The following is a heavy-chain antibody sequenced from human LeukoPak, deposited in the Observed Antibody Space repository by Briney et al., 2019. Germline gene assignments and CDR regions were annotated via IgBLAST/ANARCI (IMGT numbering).Heavy chain of an antibody. Sequence: GASVKVSCKGSGYSFTNYGINWVRQAPGQGLEWMGWINAFNGDTNHAQKFQGRVTMTTDTSTSTAYVELRSLRSDDTAVYYCARDGSGTWLDPWGQGTLVTVSS. CDR2: INAFNGDT. V-gene: IGHV1-18*01. J-gene: IGHJ5*02. CDR3: ARDGSGTWLDP. D-gene: IGHD3-10*01. CDR1: GYSFTNYG.